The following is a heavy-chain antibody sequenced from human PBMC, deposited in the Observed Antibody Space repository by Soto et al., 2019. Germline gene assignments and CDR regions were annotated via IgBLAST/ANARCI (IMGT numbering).Heavy chain of an antibody. V-gene: IGHV4-39*01. CDR2: IYYSGIT. D-gene: IGHD3-22*01. J-gene: IGHJ6*02. CDR1: GGSISSSIYY. CDR3: ARHAGYYDSSGYYSRSAYYYYGMDV. Sequence: SETLSLTCTVSGGSISSSIYYWGWIRHPPGKGLEWIGSIYYSGITYYNPSLKSRVTISVDTSKNQFSLKLSSVTAADTAVYYCARHAGYYDSSGYYSRSAYYYYGMDVWGQGTTVTVSS.